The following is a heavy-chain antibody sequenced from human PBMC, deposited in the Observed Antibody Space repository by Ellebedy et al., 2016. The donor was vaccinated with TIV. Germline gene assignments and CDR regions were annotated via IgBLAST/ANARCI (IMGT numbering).Heavy chain of an antibody. J-gene: IGHJ6*03. CDR2: IWYDGSNK. D-gene: IGHD1-26*01. CDR1: GSTFGSYG. V-gene: IGHV3-33*08. Sequence: GGSLRLSXAASGSTFGSYGMHWVRQAPGRGLEWVALIWYDGSNKYYGDSVKGRFTISRDNSKNTLYLQMNSLRAEDTAVYYCARAYSGSDYVHYFSYYMDVWGKGTTVTVSS. CDR3: ARAYSGSDYVHYFSYYMDV.